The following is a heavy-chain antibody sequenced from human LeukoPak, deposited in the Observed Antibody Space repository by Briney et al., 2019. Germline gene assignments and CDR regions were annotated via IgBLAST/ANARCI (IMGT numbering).Heavy chain of an antibody. CDR3: ARGYYDSSGYYYPFDY. V-gene: IGHV3-20*04. J-gene: IGHJ4*02. CDR1: GFTFDDYG. CDR2: INWNGGST. D-gene: IGHD3-22*01. Sequence: GGSLRLSCAASGFTFDDYGMSWVRQAPGQGLEWVSGINWNGGSTGYADSVKGRFTISRDNAKNSLYLQMNSLRAEDTALFYCARGYYDSSGYYYPFDYWGQGTLVTVSS.